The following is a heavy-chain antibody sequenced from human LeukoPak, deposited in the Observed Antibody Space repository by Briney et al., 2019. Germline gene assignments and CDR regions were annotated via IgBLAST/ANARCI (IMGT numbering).Heavy chain of an antibody. CDR1: GYTFANFG. D-gene: IGHD2-2*02. CDR3: ARTCSSSSCYMVH. J-gene: IGHJ4*02. CDR2: ISVYNGNT. Sequence: ASVKVSCKASGYTFANFGITWVRQSPGQGLEWMGWISVYNGNTNYAQNLQGRVTLTTDTSTSTAYMELRSLRSDDTALYYCARTCSSSSCYMVHWGQGTLVTVSS. V-gene: IGHV1-18*01.